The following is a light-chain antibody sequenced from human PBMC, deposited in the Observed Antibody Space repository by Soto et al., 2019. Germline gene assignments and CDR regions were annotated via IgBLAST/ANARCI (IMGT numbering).Light chain of an antibody. CDR3: SSYTSSSTRD. J-gene: IGLJ1*01. CDR2: EVT. Sequence: QSALTQPASVSGSPGQSIAISCTGSSSDVGGYNYVSWYQQHPGKAPQLIIYEVTNRPSGVSNRFSGSKSGNTASLTISGLQAEDEADYYCSSYTSSSTRDFGTGTKVTVL. CDR1: SSDVGGYNY. V-gene: IGLV2-14*01.